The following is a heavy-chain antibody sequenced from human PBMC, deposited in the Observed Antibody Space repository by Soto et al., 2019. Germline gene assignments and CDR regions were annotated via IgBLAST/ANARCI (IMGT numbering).Heavy chain of an antibody. V-gene: IGHV4-59*12. J-gene: IGHJ5*02. CDR1: GGSISSYY. CDR3: ASLNYGLGNWFDP. CDR2: IYYSGST. Sequence: TPSETLSLTCTVSGGSISSYYWSWIRQPPGKGLEWIGYIYYSGSTNYNPSLKSRVTISVDTSKNQFSLKLSSVTAADTAVYYCASLNYGLGNWFDPWGQGTLVTVSS. D-gene: IGHD4-17*01.